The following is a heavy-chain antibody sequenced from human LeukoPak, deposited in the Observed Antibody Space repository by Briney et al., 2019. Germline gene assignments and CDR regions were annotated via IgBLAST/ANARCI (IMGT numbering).Heavy chain of an antibody. CDR1: GFTFSSYW. J-gene: IGHJ6*03. Sequence: GGSLRLSCAASGFTFSSYWMHWVRQAPGKGLVWVSRINSDGSSTSYADSVKGRFTISRDNAKNTLYLQMNSLRAEDTAVYYCAKGVGGSANYYYMDVWGKGNPGHRLL. V-gene: IGHV3-74*01. CDR3: AKGVGGSANYYYMDV. D-gene: IGHD3-10*01. CDR2: INSDGSST.